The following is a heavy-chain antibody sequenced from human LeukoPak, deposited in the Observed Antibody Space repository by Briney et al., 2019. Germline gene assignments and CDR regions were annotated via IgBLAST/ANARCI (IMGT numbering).Heavy chain of an antibody. Sequence: ASVTVSCKASGYTFSIYGISWVRQAPGQGLEWMGWISVYNGNTDYAQKLQGRVTMTTDTSTSTAYMELRSLISDDTAVYYCARDVARGYTYGHLQDYWGQGTLVTVSS. J-gene: IGHJ4*02. CDR1: GYTFSIYG. CDR3: ARDVARGYTYGHLQDY. CDR2: ISVYNGNT. D-gene: IGHD5-18*01. V-gene: IGHV1-18*01.